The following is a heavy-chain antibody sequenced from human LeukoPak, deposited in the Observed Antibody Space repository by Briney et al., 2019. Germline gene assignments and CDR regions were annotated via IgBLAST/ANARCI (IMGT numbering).Heavy chain of an antibody. V-gene: IGHV4-39*07. CDR1: SGSISTSNYY. D-gene: IGHD2-2*01. CDR2: IFYSGST. J-gene: IGHJ3*02. Sequence: SETLSLTCTVSSGSISTSNYYWGWVRQPPGKALEWIGNIFYSGSTYYSPSLKSRVTISLDTSRNQFSLKLSSVTAADTAVYYCARICSSTSCYERYLILGFQDAFDIWGQGTMVTASS. CDR3: ARICSSTSCYERYLILGFQDAFDI.